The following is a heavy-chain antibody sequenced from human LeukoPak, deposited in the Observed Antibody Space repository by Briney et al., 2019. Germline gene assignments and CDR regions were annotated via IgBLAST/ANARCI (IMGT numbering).Heavy chain of an antibody. J-gene: IGHJ6*03. V-gene: IGHV3-23*01. CDR2: ISPSGRNT. CDR3: AKGGSDSSGYYSLYYYYYMDV. D-gene: IGHD3-22*01. CDR1: GLTFSSYG. Sequence: GGTLRLSCAASGLTFSSYGMSWVRQAPGKGLEWVSAISPSGRNTYYADSVKGRFIISRDNSKNMLYLQMSSLRAEDTAVYYCAKGGSDSSGYYSLYYYYYMDVWGKGTTVTISS.